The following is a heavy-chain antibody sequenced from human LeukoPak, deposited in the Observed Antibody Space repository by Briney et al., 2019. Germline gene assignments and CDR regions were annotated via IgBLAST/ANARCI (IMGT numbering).Heavy chain of an antibody. D-gene: IGHD3-16*01. V-gene: IGHV1-69*13. CDR1: GYTFTGYY. Sequence: GASVKVSCKASGYTFTGYYMHWVRQAPGQGLEWMGGIIPIFGTANYAQKFQGRVTITADESTSTAYMELSSLRSEDTAVYYCARDYRDYYDEWAYFDYWGQGTLVTVS. J-gene: IGHJ4*02. CDR2: IIPIFGTA. CDR3: ARDYRDYYDEWAYFDY.